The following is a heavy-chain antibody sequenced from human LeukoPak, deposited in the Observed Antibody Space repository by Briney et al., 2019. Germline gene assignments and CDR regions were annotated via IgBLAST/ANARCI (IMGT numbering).Heavy chain of an antibody. CDR2: VYYSGSTYYSGNI. D-gene: IGHD3-16*01. J-gene: IGHJ5*02. CDR3: ARHWGNWFDP. Sequence: SETLSLTCTVSGGSISSGSYYWGWIRQPPGKGLEWIGNVYYSGSTYYSGNIYYNPSLKSRVAISVDTSKNHFSLKLSSVTAADTAVYFCARHWGNWFDPWGQGTLVTVSS. V-gene: IGHV4-39*01. CDR1: GGSISSGSYY.